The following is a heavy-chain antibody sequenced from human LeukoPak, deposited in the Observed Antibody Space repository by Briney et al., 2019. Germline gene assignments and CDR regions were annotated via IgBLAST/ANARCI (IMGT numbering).Heavy chain of an antibody. J-gene: IGHJ6*02. Sequence: GGSLRLSCAASGFMFSSYDMHGVRQAPGKALEWVSAIGTADDTHYPDSVKGRFIISRENAKTSLYLQMNSLRVGDTAVYYCARVPYTSSRSGRPYYYGMDVWGQGTTVTVSS. CDR3: ARVPYTSSRSGRPYYYGMDV. CDR2: IGTADDT. D-gene: IGHD6-13*01. CDR1: GFMFSSYD. V-gene: IGHV3-13*01.